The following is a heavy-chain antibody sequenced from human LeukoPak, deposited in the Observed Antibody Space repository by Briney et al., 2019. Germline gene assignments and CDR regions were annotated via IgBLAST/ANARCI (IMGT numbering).Heavy chain of an antibody. CDR3: ARAGRGYSYGYHLAQAFDI. J-gene: IGHJ3*02. D-gene: IGHD5-18*01. CDR2: IYHSGST. CDR1: GYSISSGYY. Sequence: SETLSRTGTVSGYSISSGYYWGWIRQPPGKGLEWIGTIYHSGSTYYNPSVKSRVTIAVDTSKNQFSLKLSSVPAADTAVYYCARAGRGYSYGYHLAQAFDIWGQGTMVTVSS. V-gene: IGHV4-38-2*02.